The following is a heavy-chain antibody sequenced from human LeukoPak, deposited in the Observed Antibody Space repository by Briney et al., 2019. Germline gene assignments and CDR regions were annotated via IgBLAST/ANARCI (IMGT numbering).Heavy chain of an antibody. CDR3: ARAPEWGKSNFYYYMDV. J-gene: IGHJ6*03. CDR2: MNPNSGNT. CDR1: GYTFTSYD. V-gene: IGHV1-8*01. Sequence: GASVKVSCKASGYTFTSYDINWVRQATGQGLEWMGWMNPNSGNTGYAQKFQGRVTMTRNTYISTAYMELSSLRSEDTALYYCARAPEWGKSNFYYYMDVWGKGTTVTVSS. D-gene: IGHD1-26*01.